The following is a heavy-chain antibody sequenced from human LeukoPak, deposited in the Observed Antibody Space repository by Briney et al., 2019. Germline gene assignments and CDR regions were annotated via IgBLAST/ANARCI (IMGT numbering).Heavy chain of an antibody. CDR3: AKADVVAVAGTAHFDY. Sequence: PGGSLRLSCAASGFTFSSFAMSWVRQAPGKGLECVSAISGSGGSTYYADTVKGRFTISRDNSKNTLYLQMNSLRAEDTAVYYCAKADVVAVAGTAHFDYWGQGTLVTVSS. CDR2: ISGSGGST. D-gene: IGHD6-19*01. CDR1: GFTFSSFA. J-gene: IGHJ4*02. V-gene: IGHV3-23*01.